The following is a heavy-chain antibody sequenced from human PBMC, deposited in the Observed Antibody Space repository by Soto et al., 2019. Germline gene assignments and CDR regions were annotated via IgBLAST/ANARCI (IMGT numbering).Heavy chain of an antibody. Sequence: EVQLVESGGGLVQPGRSLRLSCAASGFTFDDYAMHWVRRVPGKGLEWVSSISWNSNIIGYADSVKGRFTISRDNAKNSLYLQMNSLRPEDTALYYCATGGPDGFCSGGRCYFDFWGKGNLVTVSS. J-gene: IGHJ4*02. CDR1: GFTFDDYA. CDR2: ISWNSNII. V-gene: IGHV3-9*01. CDR3: ATGGPDGFCSGGRCYFDF. D-gene: IGHD2-15*01.